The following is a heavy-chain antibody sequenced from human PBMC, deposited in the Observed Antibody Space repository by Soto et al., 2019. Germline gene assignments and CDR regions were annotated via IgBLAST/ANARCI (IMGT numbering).Heavy chain of an antibody. CDR2: ISSGSSTI. J-gene: IGHJ1*01. CDR1: GFTFSSYS. Sequence: PGGSLRLSCAASGFTFSSYSMNWVRQAPGKGLEWVSYISSGSSTIYYADSVKGRFTISRDNAKNSLYLQMNSLRAEDTAVYYCARDGMITFGGVIAPEYFQHWGQGTLVTVSS. D-gene: IGHD3-16*02. CDR3: ARDGMITFGGVIAPEYFQH. V-gene: IGHV3-48*01.